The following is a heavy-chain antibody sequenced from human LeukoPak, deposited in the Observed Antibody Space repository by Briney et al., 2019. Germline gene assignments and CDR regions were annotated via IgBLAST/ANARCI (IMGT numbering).Heavy chain of an antibody. J-gene: IGHJ4*02. CDR1: GYTFTSYG. CDR2: ISAYNGNT. Sequence: GASVKVSCKASGYTFTSYGISWVRQAPGQGLEWMGWISAYNGNTNYAQKLQGRVTMTTDTSTSTAYMELRSLKSDDTAVYYCARDNIAVAGTDLDYWGQGTLVTVSS. CDR3: ARDNIAVAGTDLDY. D-gene: IGHD6-19*01. V-gene: IGHV1-18*01.